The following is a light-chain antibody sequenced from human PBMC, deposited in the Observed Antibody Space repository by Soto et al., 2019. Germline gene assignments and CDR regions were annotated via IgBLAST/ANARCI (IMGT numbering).Light chain of an antibody. V-gene: IGKV1-27*01. CDR2: AAS. J-gene: IGKJ3*01. CDR3: QKYNSVPFT. CDR1: QDIINF. Sequence: DIQMTQSPSSLSAYVGDRVTITCRASQDIINFLAWYQQTPGKVPKLLIYAASALQSGVPSRFSGSGSGTDFTLTISSLQPEDVATYYCQKYNSVPFTFGPGTKVDIK.